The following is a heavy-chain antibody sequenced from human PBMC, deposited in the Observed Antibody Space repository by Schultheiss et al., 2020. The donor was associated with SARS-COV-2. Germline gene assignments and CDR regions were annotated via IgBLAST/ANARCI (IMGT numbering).Heavy chain of an antibody. Sequence: GGSLRLSCAASGFTFSGSAMHWVRQASGKGLEWVSSISSSSSYIYYADSVKGRFTISRDNAKNSLYLQMNSLRAEDTAVYYCARDAHVPRYCSSPSCYTWSAFDIWGQGTMVTVSS. CDR1: GFTFSGSA. D-gene: IGHD2-2*02. J-gene: IGHJ3*02. CDR2: ISSSSSYI. CDR3: ARDAHVPRYCSSPSCYTWSAFDI. V-gene: IGHV3-21*01.